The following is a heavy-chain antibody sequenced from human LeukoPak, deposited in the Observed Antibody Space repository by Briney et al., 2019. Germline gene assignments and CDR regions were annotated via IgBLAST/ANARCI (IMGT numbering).Heavy chain of an antibody. V-gene: IGHV4-59*10. CDR3: ARVGYYDSLDI. CDR2: IYTSGST. J-gene: IGHJ3*02. CDR1: GGSFSGYY. D-gene: IGHD3-22*01. Sequence: SETLSLTCAVYGGSFSGYYWSWLRQPAGKGLEWIGRIYTSGSTSYNPSLKSRVTISVDTSKNQFSLKLSSVTAADTAVYYCARVGYYDSLDIWGQGTMVTVSS.